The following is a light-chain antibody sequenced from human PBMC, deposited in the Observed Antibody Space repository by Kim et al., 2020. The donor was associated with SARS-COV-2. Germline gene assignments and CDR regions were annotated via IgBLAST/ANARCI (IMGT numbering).Light chain of an antibody. CDR2: YDS. CDR1: NSGSKR. V-gene: IGLV3-21*04. Sequence: ARGKKDRITCGGKNSGSKRVHWYEKKPGQAPVLVIYYDSDRPSGIPERFSGSNAGNTATLTSSRVEAGDEADYYCQVWDSSSDHWVFGGGTQLTVL. J-gene: IGLJ3*02. CDR3: QVWDSSSDHWV.